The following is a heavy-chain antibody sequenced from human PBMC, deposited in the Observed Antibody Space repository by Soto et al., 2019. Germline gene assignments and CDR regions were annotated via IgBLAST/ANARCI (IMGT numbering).Heavy chain of an antibody. CDR2: ISGSGGST. D-gene: IGHD3-22*01. J-gene: IGHJ4*02. CDR3: AKDYYDSSGYYCPFDY. CDR1: GFTFSSYA. V-gene: IGHV3-23*01. Sequence: PGGSLRLSCAASGFTFSSYAMSWVRQAPGKGLEWVSAISGSGGSTYYADSVKGRFTISRDNSKNTLYLQMNSLRAEDTAVYYCAKDYYDSSGYYCPFDYWGQGTLVTVSS.